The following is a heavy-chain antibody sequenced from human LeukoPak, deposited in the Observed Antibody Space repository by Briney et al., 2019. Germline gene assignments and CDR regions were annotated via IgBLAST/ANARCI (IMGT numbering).Heavy chain of an antibody. CDR3: AKDDYRYVDY. Sequence: GGSLRLSCAASGFTFSSYGILWVRQAPGKGLEWVAFIGNDENNKKFGDPVKGRFTIFRDNSKSTVYLQMNSLRVEDTAVYYCAKDDYRYVDYWGQGTLVIVSS. CDR1: GFTFSSYG. J-gene: IGHJ4*02. D-gene: IGHD3-16*02. V-gene: IGHV3-30*02. CDR2: IGNDENNK.